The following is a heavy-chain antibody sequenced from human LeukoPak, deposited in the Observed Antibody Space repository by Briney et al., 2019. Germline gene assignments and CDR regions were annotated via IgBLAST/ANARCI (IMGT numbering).Heavy chain of an antibody. V-gene: IGHV3-30*18. CDR1: GFTFNNYG. CDR3: VKESDEYSSSSSDY. CDR2: ISYTGNTK. D-gene: IGHD6-6*01. J-gene: IGHJ4*02. Sequence: PGGSLRFSCAASGFTFNNYGMQWVRQAPGKGLEWVAVISYTGNTKYYVDSVKGRFTISRDNSKNTLYLQMNSLRAEDTAVYYCVKESDEYSSSSSDYWGQGTLVTVSS.